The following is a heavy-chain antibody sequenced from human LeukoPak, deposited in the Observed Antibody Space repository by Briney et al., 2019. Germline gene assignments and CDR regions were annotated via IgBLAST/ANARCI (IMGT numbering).Heavy chain of an antibody. CDR3: ARDLEGATQSLRY. CDR1: GYTLTSYA. CDR2: INTNTGNP. J-gene: IGHJ4*02. Sequence: ASVKVSCKASGYTLTSYAMNWVRQAPGRGLEWMGWINTNTGNPTYAQGFTGRFVFSLDTSVSTAYLQISSLKAEDTAVYYCARDLEGATQSLRYWGQGTLVTVSS. D-gene: IGHD1-26*01. V-gene: IGHV7-4-1*02.